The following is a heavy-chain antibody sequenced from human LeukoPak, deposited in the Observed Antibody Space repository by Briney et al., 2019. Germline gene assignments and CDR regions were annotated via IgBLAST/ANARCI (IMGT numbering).Heavy chain of an antibody. J-gene: IGHJ5*02. V-gene: IGHV4-59*01. CDR1: GGSISSYY. D-gene: IGHD2-21*01. CDR2: IYYSGST. Sequence: PSETLSLICTVSGGSISSYYWSWIRQPPGKGLEWIGYIYYSGSTNYNPSLKSRVTISVDTSKNQFSLKLSSVTAADTAVYYCARVEEGIANPWGQGTLATVSS. CDR3: ARVEEGIANP.